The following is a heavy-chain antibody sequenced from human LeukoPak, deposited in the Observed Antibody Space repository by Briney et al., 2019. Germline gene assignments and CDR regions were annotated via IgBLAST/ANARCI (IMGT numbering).Heavy chain of an antibody. CDR3: ARATYSGYLGAFDI. CDR2: IYYSGSS. V-gene: IGHV4-30-4*01. CDR1: GGSISSGDYY. Sequence: TSETLSLTCTVSGGSISSGDYYWSWIRQPPGKGPEWIGYIYYSGSSYYNPSLKSRVTISVDTSKNQFSLKLSSVTAADTAVYYCARATYSGYLGAFDIWGQGTMVTVSS. J-gene: IGHJ3*02. D-gene: IGHD5-12*01.